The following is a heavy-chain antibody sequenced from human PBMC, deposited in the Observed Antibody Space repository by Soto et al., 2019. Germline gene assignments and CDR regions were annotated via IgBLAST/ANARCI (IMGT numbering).Heavy chain of an antibody. J-gene: IGHJ4*02. CDR3: ARDVLGGAYDFRH. CDR1: GFAVSNDF. Sequence: EVQLVESGGGLVQPGGSLRLSCAASGFAVSNDFMTWVRQAPGKGLEWVSVISSNGGTFYADSVKGRFTISRDSSKNTLDLQMDSLRVEDTAVYHCARDVLGGAYDFRHGGQGTLVTVSS. CDR2: ISSNGGT. V-gene: IGHV3-66*01. D-gene: IGHD3-3*01.